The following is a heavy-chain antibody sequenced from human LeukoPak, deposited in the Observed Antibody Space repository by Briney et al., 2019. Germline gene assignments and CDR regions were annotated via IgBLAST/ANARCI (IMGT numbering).Heavy chain of an antibody. D-gene: IGHD3-9*01. CDR2: INAHNGNT. J-gene: IGHJ3*01. V-gene: IGHV1-18*01. CDR3: ARDRDDILTLNGRACDV. CDR1: GYTFSNYG. Sequence: GASVNVSRQASGYTFSNYGMAWLRQAPGQELDGMGWINAHNGNTHYAQKLQGRVTTTTDTSTNTAYMELRSVRSDNTGVYYCARDRDDILTLNGRACDVWGQRTMVTVSS.